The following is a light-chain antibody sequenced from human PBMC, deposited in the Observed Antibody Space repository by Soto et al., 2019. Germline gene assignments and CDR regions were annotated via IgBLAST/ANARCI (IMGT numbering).Light chain of an antibody. CDR3: QQYGSAPGT. J-gene: IGKJ1*01. Sequence: EFVLTQSPGTLSLSPGERVTLXXRASQSVSSSYLAWYQQKPGQAPRXXSYGASSRATGSPDRFSGSGSGTDFTLTISRLEPEDFAVYYCQQYGSAPGTFGPGTKVDIK. CDR1: QSVSSSY. CDR2: GAS. V-gene: IGKV3-20*01.